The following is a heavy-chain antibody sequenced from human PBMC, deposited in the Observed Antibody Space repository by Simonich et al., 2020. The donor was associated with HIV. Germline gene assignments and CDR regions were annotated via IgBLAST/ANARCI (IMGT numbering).Heavy chain of an antibody. CDR1: GFTFRSYG. V-gene: IGHV3-33*01. J-gene: IGHJ4*02. Sequence: QVQLVESGGGVVQPGRSLRLSCSASGFTFRSYGMHWVRQAPGKGWEWGAIIWADGSKKYYAHSVKGRFTISRDNSRNTLDLQMNSLRAEDTAVYYCARLVWVSGLDYWGQGTLVTVSS. CDR2: IWADGSKK. D-gene: IGHD3-10*01. CDR3: ARLVWVSGLDY.